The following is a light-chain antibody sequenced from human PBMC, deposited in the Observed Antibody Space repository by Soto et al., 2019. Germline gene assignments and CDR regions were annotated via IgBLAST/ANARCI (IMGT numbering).Light chain of an antibody. CDR3: QQGYSNPWT. CDR1: QTVNTY. CDR2: AAS. Sequence: DIQMPQSPSTLSASVGDTVTITGRASQTVNTYLHWYQQKPGKAPKLLIYAASNLQSGVPSRFSGSGSGTNFTLSLNSLQPEDFATYYCQQGYSNPWTFGQGTKVDIK. V-gene: IGKV1-39*01. J-gene: IGKJ1*01.